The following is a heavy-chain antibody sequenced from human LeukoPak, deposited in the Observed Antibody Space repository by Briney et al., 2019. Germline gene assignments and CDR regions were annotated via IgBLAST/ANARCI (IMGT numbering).Heavy chain of an antibody. CDR1: GGPISSSPYY. Sequence: PSETLSLTCTVSGGPISSSPYYWGWLRQPPGKGLEWIGSISYSGSTFYNPSLKSRLTISVDTSKNQFSLKLSFLTAADTAVFYCARLSPYLGSGSSAFPDDFWGQGTLVTVSS. CDR2: ISYSGST. CDR3: ARLSPYLGSGSSAFPDDF. D-gene: IGHD3-10*01. V-gene: IGHV4-39*01. J-gene: IGHJ4*02.